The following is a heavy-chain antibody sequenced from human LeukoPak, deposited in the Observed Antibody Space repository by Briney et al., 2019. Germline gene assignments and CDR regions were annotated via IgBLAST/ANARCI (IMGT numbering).Heavy chain of an antibody. J-gene: IGHJ6*02. CDR2: IIPIFGIA. Sequence: ASVKVSCKASGGTFSSYAISWVRQAPGQGLEWMGRIIPIFGIANYAQKFQGRVTITADKSTSTAYMELSSLRSEDTAVYYCARADSSSLRKAIYYYGMDVWGQGTTVTVSS. D-gene: IGHD6-13*01. CDR3: ARADSSSLRKAIYYYGMDV. CDR1: GGTFSSYA. V-gene: IGHV1-69*04.